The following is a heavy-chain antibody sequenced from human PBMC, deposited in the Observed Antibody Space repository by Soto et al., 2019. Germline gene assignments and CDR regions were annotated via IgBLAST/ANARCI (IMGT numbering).Heavy chain of an antibody. CDR3: ESAAYCSSTSWRLAI. J-gene: IGHJ6*02. V-gene: IGHV1-18*01. D-gene: IGHD2-2*01. Sequence: QVQLVQSGAEVKKPGASVKVSCKASGYTFTSYGISWVRQAPGQGLEWMGWISAYNGNTNYAQKLQGRLTMTPDTPTSKAYKELRSLIYSDTADNYCESAAYCSSTSWRLAIWGQGKTVTGSS. CDR1: GYTFTSYG. CDR2: ISAYNGNT.